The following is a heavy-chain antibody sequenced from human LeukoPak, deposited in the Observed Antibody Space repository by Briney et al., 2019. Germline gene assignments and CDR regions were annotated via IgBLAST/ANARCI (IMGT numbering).Heavy chain of an antibody. J-gene: IGHJ6*03. D-gene: IGHD3-22*01. V-gene: IGHV1-46*01. CDR2: INPSGGST. CDR1: GYTFTSYY. Sequence: ASVKVSCKASGYTFTSYYMHWVRQAPGQGLEWMGIINPSGGSTSYAQKFQGRVTMTRDMSTSTVYMELSSLRSEDTAVYYCAREGYYDSSGSHYYYYMDVWGKGTTVTVSS. CDR3: AREGYYDSSGSHYYYYMDV.